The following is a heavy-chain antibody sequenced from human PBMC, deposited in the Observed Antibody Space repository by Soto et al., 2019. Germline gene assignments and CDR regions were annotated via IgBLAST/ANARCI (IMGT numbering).Heavy chain of an antibody. CDR2: ISYDGSNK. CDR3: EKLPTDLRITIFGVVIRYHYHGVLL. V-gene: IGHV3-30*18. CDR1: GLACSSYG. D-gene: IGHD3-3*01. Sequence: QPGGSLRRSGAAAGLACSSYGMHGVRQAPGKGLELVAVISYDGSNKYYADSVKGRFTISRDNSKNTLYLQMNSLRAEDTAVYYCEKLPTDLRITIFGVVIRYHYHGVLLWCPGPPSTV. J-gene: IGHJ3*01.